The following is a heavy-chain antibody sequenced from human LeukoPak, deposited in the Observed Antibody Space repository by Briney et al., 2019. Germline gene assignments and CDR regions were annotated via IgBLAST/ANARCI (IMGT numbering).Heavy chain of an antibody. CDR2: IYSGGST. J-gene: IGHJ4*02. CDR3: AKGYGSGNYYSDY. CDR1: GFTVSSNY. Sequence: PGGSLRLSCAASGFTVSSNYVSWVRQAPGKGLEWVSVIYSGGSTYYADSVKGRFTISRDNSKNTLYLQMNSLRAEDTAVYYCAKGYGSGNYYSDYWGQGTLVTVSS. V-gene: IGHV3-66*01. D-gene: IGHD3-10*01.